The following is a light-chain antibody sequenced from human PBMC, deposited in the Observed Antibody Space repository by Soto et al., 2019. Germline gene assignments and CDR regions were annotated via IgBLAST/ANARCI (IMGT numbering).Light chain of an antibody. V-gene: IGKV1-6*02. CDR2: AAS. CDR1: QDIRVD. J-gene: IGKJ4*01. Sequence: AIQMTQSPPSLSASVGDRVIITCRASQDIRVDVGWLQQKPGHAPNLLIYAASTLHTGVPSRFAGSGSGTVFTLTITDLRPRVFATFFCFQDYVFQSTFGKGPRWRS. CDR3: FQDYVFQST.